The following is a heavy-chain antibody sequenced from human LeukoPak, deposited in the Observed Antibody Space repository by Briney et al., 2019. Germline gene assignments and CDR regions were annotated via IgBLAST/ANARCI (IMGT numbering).Heavy chain of an antibody. J-gene: IGHJ5*02. CDR1: GGSISSYY. Sequence: SETLSLTCTVSGGSISSYYWSWIRQPPGKGLEWIGYIYYSGSTNYNPSLKSRVTISVDTSKNQFSLKLSSVTAADTAVYYCARKNAGYCSSTSCSTYWFDPWGQGTLVTVSS. CDR3: ARKNAGYCSSTSCSTYWFDP. CDR2: IYYSGST. D-gene: IGHD2-2*01. V-gene: IGHV4-59*01.